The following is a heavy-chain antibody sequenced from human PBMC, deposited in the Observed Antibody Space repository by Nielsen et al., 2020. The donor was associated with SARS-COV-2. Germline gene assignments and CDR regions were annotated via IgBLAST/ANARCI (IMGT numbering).Heavy chain of an antibody. CDR3: ARGTYNFRSYSSSGMDV. Sequence: SETLSLTCTVSGGSISSYFWIWLRQPPGKGLEWIGESNQGGDANYSPSLKNRVTISMDTSKMQFSLRLTSVTAADTGTYFCARGTYNFRSYSSSGMDVWGQGTTVIVSS. V-gene: IGHV4-34*01. CDR1: GGSISSYF. D-gene: IGHD3-3*01. J-gene: IGHJ6*02. CDR2: SNQGGDA.